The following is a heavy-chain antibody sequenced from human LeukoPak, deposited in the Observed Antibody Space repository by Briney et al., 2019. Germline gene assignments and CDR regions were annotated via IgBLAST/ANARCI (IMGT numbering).Heavy chain of an antibody. CDR3: IGSMTTVTTVDY. V-gene: IGHV1-24*01. Sequence: ASVKVSCKVSGYTLTELSMHWVRQAPGKGLEWMGGLDPEDGETIYAQKFQGRVTMTEDTSTDTAYMELSSLRSEDTAVYYCIGSMTTVTTVDYWGQGTLVTVSS. CDR1: GYTLTELS. J-gene: IGHJ4*02. CDR2: LDPEDGET. D-gene: IGHD4-17*01.